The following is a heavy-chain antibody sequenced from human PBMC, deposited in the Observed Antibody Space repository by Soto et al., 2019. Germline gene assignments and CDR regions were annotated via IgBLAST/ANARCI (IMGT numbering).Heavy chain of an antibody. V-gene: IGHV3-48*02. D-gene: IGHD3-9*01. J-gene: IGHJ5*02. Sequence: EVQLVESGGGLVQPGGSLRLSCAASGFTFSSYSMNWVRQAPGKGLEWVSYISSSSSTIYYADSVKGRFTISRDNAKNSRYLQMNSLRDEDTAVYYCAREYFDWSNWFDPWGQGTLVTVSS. CDR3: AREYFDWSNWFDP. CDR2: ISSSSSTI. CDR1: GFTFSSYS.